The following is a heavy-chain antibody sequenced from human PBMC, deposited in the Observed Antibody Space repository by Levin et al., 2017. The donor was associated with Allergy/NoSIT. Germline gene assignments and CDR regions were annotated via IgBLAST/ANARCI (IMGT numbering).Heavy chain of an antibody. CDR2: LYWDDDD. D-gene: IGHD6-19*01. CDR3: AHSRRYTSGRYYFDY. V-gene: IGHV2-5*02. J-gene: IGHJ4*02. Sequence: ESGPTLVKPTQTLTLTCTFSGFSLSTNGVGVGWIRQPPGKALEWLALLYWDDDDRYSPSLKSRLTITKDTYKNQVVLTMTNMDPVDTATYYCAHSRRYTSGRYYFDYWGQGTLVTVSS. CDR1: GFSLSTNGVG.